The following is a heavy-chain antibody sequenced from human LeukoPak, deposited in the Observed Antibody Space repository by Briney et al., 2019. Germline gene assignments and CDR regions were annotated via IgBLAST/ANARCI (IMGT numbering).Heavy chain of an antibody. V-gene: IGHV4-39*01. CDR1: GASISSSSYY. D-gene: IGHD2-15*01. CDR3: ASFYCSGGSCYQYFSYYYMDV. J-gene: IGHJ6*03. Sequence: PSETLSLTCTVSGASISSSSYYWGWIRQPPGKGLEWIGSIYYSGSTYYNPSLQSRVTISVDTSKNQFSLKLNSVTAADTAVYYCASFYCSGGSCYQYFSYYYMDVWGKGTTVTISS. CDR2: IYYSGST.